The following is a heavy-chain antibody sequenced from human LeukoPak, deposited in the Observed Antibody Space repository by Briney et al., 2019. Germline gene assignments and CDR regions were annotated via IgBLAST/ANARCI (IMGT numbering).Heavy chain of an antibody. J-gene: IGHJ5*02. D-gene: IGHD1-26*01. CDR2: ISAYNGNT. V-gene: IGHV1-18*01. CDR3: ARILVDWFDP. Sequence: ASVKVSCKASGYTFTSYGISWVRQAPGQGLEWMGWISAYNGNTNYAQKFQGRVTMTRNTSISTAYMELSSLRSEDTAVYYCARILVDWFDPWGQGTLVTVSS. CDR1: GYTFTSYG.